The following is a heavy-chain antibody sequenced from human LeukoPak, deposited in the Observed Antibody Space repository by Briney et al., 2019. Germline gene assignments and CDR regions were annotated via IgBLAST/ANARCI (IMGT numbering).Heavy chain of an antibody. Sequence: GGSLRLSCAASGFTFSSYAMHWVRQAPGKGLEWVAVISYDGSNKYYADSVKGRFTISRDNSKSTLYLQMNSLRAEDTAVYYCARLRSPRGPDSSGSGGAFDIWGQGTMVTVSS. V-gene: IGHV3-30-3*01. CDR1: GFTFSSYA. CDR2: ISYDGSNK. D-gene: IGHD3-22*01. J-gene: IGHJ3*02. CDR3: ARLRSPRGPDSSGSGGAFDI.